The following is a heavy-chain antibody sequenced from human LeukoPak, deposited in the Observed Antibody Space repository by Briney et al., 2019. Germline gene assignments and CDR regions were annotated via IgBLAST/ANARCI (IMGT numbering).Heavy chain of an antibody. CDR3: ASDDYGDYGGFDY. CDR1: GGSISSYS. V-gene: IGHV4-59*01. CDR2: IYYSGST. J-gene: IGHJ4*02. D-gene: IGHD4-17*01. Sequence: PSETLSLTCTVSGGSISSYSWSWIRQPPGKGLEWIGYIYYSGSTNYNPSLKSRVTISVDTSKNLFSLKLSSVTAADTAVYYCASDDYGDYGGFDYWGQGTLVTVSS.